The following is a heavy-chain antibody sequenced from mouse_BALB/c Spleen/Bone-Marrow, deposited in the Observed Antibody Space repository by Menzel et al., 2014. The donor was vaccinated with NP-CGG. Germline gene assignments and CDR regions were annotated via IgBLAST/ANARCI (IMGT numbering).Heavy chain of an antibody. V-gene: IGHV5-17*02. CDR3: ARWGYYYAMDY. CDR1: GFTFSSFG. CDR2: ISSGSSTI. Sequence: EVKVVESGGGLVQPGGSRKLSCAASGFTFSSFGMHWVRQAPEKGLEWVAYISSGSSTIYYADTVKGRFTISRDNPKNTLFLQMTSLRSEDTAMYYCARWGYYYAMDYWGQGTPVTVSS. J-gene: IGHJ4*01.